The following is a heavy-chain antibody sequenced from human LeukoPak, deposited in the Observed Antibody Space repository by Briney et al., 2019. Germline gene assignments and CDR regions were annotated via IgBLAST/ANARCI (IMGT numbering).Heavy chain of an antibody. CDR2: INHSGST. CDR1: GFTFSSYA. D-gene: IGHD6-13*01. CDR3: ASRRGY. V-gene: IGHV4-34*08. Sequence: PGGSLRLSCAASGFTFSSYAMSWIRQPPGKGLEWIGEINHSGSTNYNPSLKSRVTISVDTSKNQFSLKLSSVTAADTAVYYCASRRGYWGQGTLVTVSS. J-gene: IGHJ4*02.